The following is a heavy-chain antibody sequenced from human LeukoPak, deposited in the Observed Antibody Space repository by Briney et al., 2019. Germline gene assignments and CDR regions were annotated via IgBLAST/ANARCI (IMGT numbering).Heavy chain of an antibody. CDR2: IYYNGST. J-gene: IGHJ4*02. D-gene: IGHD4-23*01. CDR3: AGERLRWTPQGYFDY. V-gene: IGHV4-59*01. Sequence: SETLSLTCTVSGDSISSYFWSWIRQPPGKGLEWIGYIYYNGSTNYNPSLKSRVTISVDTSKNQFSLKLTSVTAADTAVYYCAGERLRWTPQGYFDYWGQGTLVTVSS. CDR1: GDSISSYF.